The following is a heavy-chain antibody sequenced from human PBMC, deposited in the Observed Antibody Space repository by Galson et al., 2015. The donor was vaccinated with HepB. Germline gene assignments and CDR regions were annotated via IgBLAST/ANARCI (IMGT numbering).Heavy chain of an antibody. CDR2: ISSSSSYI. J-gene: IGHJ6*02. CDR3: ARNLITDGSGSYNYYGMDV. D-gene: IGHD3-10*01. Sequence: SLRLSCAASGFTFSSYSMNWVRQAPGKGLEWVSSISSSSSYIYYADSVKGRFTISRDNAKNSLYLQMNSLRAEDTAVYYCARNLITDGSGSYNYYGMDVWGQGTTVTVSS. CDR1: GFTFSSYS. V-gene: IGHV3-21*01.